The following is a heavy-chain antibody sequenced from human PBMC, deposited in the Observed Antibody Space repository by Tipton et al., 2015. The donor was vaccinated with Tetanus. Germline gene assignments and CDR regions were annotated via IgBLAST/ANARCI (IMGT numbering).Heavy chain of an antibody. CDR3: AREYARARVTKSSAYYYYGMDG. J-gene: IGHJ6*02. CDR1: GYTFTGYY. Sequence: QLVQSGAEVKKPGASVKVSCKASGYTFTGYYMHWVRQAPGQGLEWTGWINPNSGGPNYAQKFQGRVTMTRDTSISTAYMEVGSLRSDDTAVYYCAREYARARVTKSSAYYYYGMDGWGQGTTVTVSS. CDR2: INPNSGGP. V-gene: IGHV1-2*02. D-gene: IGHD4-17*01.